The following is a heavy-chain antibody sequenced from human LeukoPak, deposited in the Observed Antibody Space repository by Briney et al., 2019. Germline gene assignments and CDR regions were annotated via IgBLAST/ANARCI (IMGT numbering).Heavy chain of an antibody. D-gene: IGHD6-13*01. CDR1: GYHFTNYW. V-gene: IGHV5-51*01. Sequence: GESLQISCKGSGYHFTNYWIGWVRPMPGKGLEWMGIIYPGDSDTIYSPSFQGQVTISADKSISTAYLQWSSLKASDTAMYYCARFGSSWYGGWFDPWGQGTLVTVSS. J-gene: IGHJ5*02. CDR3: ARFGSSWYGGWFDP. CDR2: IYPGDSDT.